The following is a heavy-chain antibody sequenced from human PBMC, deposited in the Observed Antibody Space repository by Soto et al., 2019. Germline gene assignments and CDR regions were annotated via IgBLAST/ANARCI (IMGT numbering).Heavy chain of an antibody. CDR1: RFTFSSYA. D-gene: IGHD3-10*01. J-gene: IGHJ6*02. CDR2: ISGSGGST. Sequence: PGGSLRLSCAASRFTFSSYAMSWARQAPGKGLEWVSAISGSGGSTYYADSVKGRFTISRDNSKNTLYLQMNSLRAEDTAVYYCAKDWHLRDFIPYYYGMDVWGQGATVTVSS. CDR3: AKDWHLRDFIPYYYGMDV. V-gene: IGHV3-23*01.